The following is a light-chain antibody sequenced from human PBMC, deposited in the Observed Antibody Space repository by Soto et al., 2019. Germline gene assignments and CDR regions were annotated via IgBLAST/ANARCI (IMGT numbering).Light chain of an antibody. CDR1: QSISSW. CDR3: QQYNSYSCT. V-gene: IGKV1-5*03. Sequence: DIQMTQSPSTLSASVGDRVTITCRARQSISSWLAWYQQKPGKAPKLLIYKASSLESGVPSRFSGSGSGTEFTLTISSLQPDDFATYYCQQYNSYSCTFGPGTKVDIK. J-gene: IGKJ3*01. CDR2: KAS.